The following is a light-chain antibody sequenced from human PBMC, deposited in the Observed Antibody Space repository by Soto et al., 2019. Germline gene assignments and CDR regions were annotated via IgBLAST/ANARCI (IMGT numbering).Light chain of an antibody. Sequence: EIVLTQSPATLSLSPGERATLSCRASQSVGSNLAWYQQKPGQAPRLLIYDTSNRAPGIPARFSGSGSGTEFTLTISSLEPEDFAVYYCQRGDTFGQGTRLEIK. V-gene: IGKV3-11*01. CDR2: DTS. CDR1: QSVGSN. J-gene: IGKJ5*01. CDR3: QRGDT.